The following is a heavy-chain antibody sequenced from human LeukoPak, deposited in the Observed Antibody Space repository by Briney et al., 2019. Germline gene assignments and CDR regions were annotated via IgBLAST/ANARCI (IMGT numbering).Heavy chain of an antibody. V-gene: IGHV4-61*02. J-gene: IGHJ4*02. D-gene: IGHD3-10*01. CDR3: AGPKGNFDY. Sequence: SETLSLTCTVSGGSISSGSYYWSWIRQPAGKGLEWIGRIYTSGSTNYNPSLKSRVTISVDTSKNQFSLKLSSVTAADTAVYYCAGPKGNFDYWGQGTLVTVSS. CDR1: GGSISSGSYY. CDR2: IYTSGST.